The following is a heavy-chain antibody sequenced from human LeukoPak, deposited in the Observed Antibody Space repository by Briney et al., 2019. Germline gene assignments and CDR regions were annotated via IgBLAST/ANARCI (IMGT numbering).Heavy chain of an antibody. J-gene: IGHJ2*01. V-gene: IGHV5-51*01. D-gene: IGHD6-19*01. Sequence: GESLKISCKGSGYTFTNYWIGWVRQMPGKGLEWMGIIYPDDSDTRYSPSFQGQVTISADKSISTAYLQWNSLKASDTAMYYCASEGSSGWYWYFDLWGRGTLVTVSS. CDR1: GYTFTNYW. CDR2: IYPDDSDT. CDR3: ASEGSSGWYWYFDL.